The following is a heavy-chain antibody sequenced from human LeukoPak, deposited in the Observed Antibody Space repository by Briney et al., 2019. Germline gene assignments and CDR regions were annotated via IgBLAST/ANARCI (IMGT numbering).Heavy chain of an antibody. V-gene: IGHV3-23*01. CDR3: AKDAKYVFFDY. CDR2: ISGSGGST. D-gene: IGHD4/OR15-4a*01. CDR1: GFTFSTYS. Sequence: GGSLRLSCAASGFTFSTYSMNWVRQAPGKGLEWVSAISGSGGSTYYADSVKGRFTVSRDNSKNTLYLQMNSLRAEDTAVYYCAKDAKYVFFDYWGQGTLVTVSS. J-gene: IGHJ4*02.